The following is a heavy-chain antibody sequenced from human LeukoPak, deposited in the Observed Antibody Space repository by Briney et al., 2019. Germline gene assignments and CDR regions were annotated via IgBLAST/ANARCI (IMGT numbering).Heavy chain of an antibody. CDR2: INPNSGGT. CDR3: ARGYYDFWSGYYLEPFDY. Sequence: EASVKVSCKVSGYTFAAYYMHWVRQAPGQGLEWMGWINPNSGGTNYAQKFQGRVTMTRDTSISTAYMELSRLRSDDTAVYYCARGYYDFWSGYYLEPFDYWGQGTLVTVSS. V-gene: IGHV1-2*02. D-gene: IGHD3-3*01. CDR1: GYTFAAYY. J-gene: IGHJ4*02.